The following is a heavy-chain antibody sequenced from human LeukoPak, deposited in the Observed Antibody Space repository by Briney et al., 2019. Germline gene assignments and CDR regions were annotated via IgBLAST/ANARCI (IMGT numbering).Heavy chain of an antibody. CDR3: ARGLQENLAWLQAFSAFDI. Sequence: ASVKVSCKASGYTFTGYYIHWVRQAPGQGLEWMAWINPNSGGTDYAQKFQGRVTMTTDTSTSTAYMELRSLRSDDTAGYYCARGLQENLAWLQAFSAFDIWGQGTMVTVSS. J-gene: IGHJ3*02. D-gene: IGHD6-19*01. CDR1: GYTFTGYY. CDR2: INPNSGGT. V-gene: IGHV1-2*02.